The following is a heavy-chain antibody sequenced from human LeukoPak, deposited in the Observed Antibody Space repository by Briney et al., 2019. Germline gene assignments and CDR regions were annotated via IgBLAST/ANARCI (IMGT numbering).Heavy chain of an antibody. CDR2: ISAYNGNT. J-gene: IGHJ4*02. CDR3: ARVGYCSSTSCTYFDY. D-gene: IGHD2-2*01. CDR1: GYTFTSYG. Sequence: ASVKVSCKASGYTFTSYGISWVRQAPGQGLEWMGSISAYNGNTNYAQKLQGRVTMTTDTSTSTAYMELRSLRSDDTAVYYCARVGYCSSTSCTYFDYWGQGTLVTVSS. V-gene: IGHV1-18*01.